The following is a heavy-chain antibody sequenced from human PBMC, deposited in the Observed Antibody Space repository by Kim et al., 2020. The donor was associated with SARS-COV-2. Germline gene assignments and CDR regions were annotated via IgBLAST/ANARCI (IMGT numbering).Heavy chain of an antibody. CDR2: IRSKANSYAT. J-gene: IGHJ6*02. D-gene: IGHD4-4*01. CDR3: TRLSPDYSNYWGGMDV. Sequence: GGSLRLSCAASGFTFSGSAMHWVRQASGKGLEWVGRIRSKANSYATAYAASVKGRFTISRDDSKNTAYLQMNSLKTEDTAVYYCTRLSPDYSNYWGGMDVWGQGTTVTVSS. V-gene: IGHV3-73*01. CDR1: GFTFSGSA.